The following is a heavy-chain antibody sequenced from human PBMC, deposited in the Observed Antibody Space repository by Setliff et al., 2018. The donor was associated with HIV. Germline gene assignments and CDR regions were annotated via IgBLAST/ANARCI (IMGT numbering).Heavy chain of an antibody. Sequence: ASVKVSCKTSGYTSVGYYIHWVRLAPGQGLEWMRYIYPNTGATSYAQKFQGRVTMTRDTSISTAYMELSRLRSDDTAVYYCARSTTADWGQGTLVTVSS. V-gene: IGHV1-2*02. J-gene: IGHJ4*02. CDR3: ARSTTAD. CDR1: GYTSVGYY. CDR2: IYPNTGAT. D-gene: IGHD4-17*01.